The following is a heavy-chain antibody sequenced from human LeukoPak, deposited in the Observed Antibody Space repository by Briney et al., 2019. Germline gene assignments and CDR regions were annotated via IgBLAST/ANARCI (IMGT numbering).Heavy chain of an antibody. CDR1: GFTVSSNY. Sequence: GGSLRLSCAASGFTVSSNYMSGVRQAPGKGLEWVSVIYSGGSTYYADSVKGRFTISRDNSKNTLYLQMNSLRAEDTAVYYCARFRINGGFDYWGQGTLVTVSS. CDR2: IYSGGST. J-gene: IGHJ4*02. D-gene: IGHD2-15*01. CDR3: ARFRINGGFDY. V-gene: IGHV3-66*01.